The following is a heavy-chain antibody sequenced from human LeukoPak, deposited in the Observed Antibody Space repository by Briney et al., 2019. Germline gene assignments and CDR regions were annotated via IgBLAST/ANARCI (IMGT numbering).Heavy chain of an antibody. CDR3: ARDTYDRSGHYYQDY. D-gene: IGHD3-22*01. J-gene: IGHJ4*02. Sequence: GGSLRLSCSASGIIFSSYAMSWVRQAPGKGLEWVSSISGSGDSTYYADSVKGRFTISRDNAKNSLYLQMNSLRAEDTAVYYCARDTYDRSGHYYQDYWGQGTLVTVSS. CDR2: ISGSGDST. V-gene: IGHV3-23*01. CDR1: GIIFSSYA.